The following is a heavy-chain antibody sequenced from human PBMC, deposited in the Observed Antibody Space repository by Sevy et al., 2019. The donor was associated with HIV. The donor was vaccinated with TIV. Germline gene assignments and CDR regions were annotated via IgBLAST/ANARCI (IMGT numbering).Heavy chain of an antibody. Sequence: WGSLRLSCAASGFTFSSYTMHWVRQAPGKGLEWVASISSGRSYLYYADSLRGRFTISRDNANNSLYLQMNSLRDEETGVYYCARDGGSRRFDPWGQGTLVTVSS. D-gene: IGHD6-13*01. CDR2: ISSGRSYL. J-gene: IGHJ5*02. CDR3: ARDGGSRRFDP. V-gene: IGHV3-21*01. CDR1: GFTFSSYT.